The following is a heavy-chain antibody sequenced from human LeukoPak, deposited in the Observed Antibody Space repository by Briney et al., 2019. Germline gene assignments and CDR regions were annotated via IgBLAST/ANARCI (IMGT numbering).Heavy chain of an antibody. J-gene: IGHJ4*02. V-gene: IGHV4-34*01. D-gene: IGHD6-13*01. Sequence: SETLSLTCAVYGGSFSGYYWSWIRQPPGKGLEWIGEINHSGSTNYNPSLKSRVTISVDTSKNQFSLKLSSVTAADTAVYYCARRSGGSSCYDYWGQGTLVTVSS. CDR2: INHSGST. CDR3: ARRSGGSSCYDY. CDR1: GGSFSGYY.